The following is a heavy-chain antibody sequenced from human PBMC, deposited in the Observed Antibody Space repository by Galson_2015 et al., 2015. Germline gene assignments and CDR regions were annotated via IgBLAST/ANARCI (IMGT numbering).Heavy chain of an antibody. CDR2: ISYDGSNK. Sequence: SLRLSCAASGFTFSSYAMHWVRQAPGKGLEWVAVISYDGSNKYYADSVKGRFTISRDNSKNTLYLQMNSLRAEDTAVYYCARDPYTAMFTVLDYWGQGTLVTVSS. D-gene: IGHD5-18*01. CDR3: ARDPYTAMFTVLDY. CDR1: GFTFSSYA. V-gene: IGHV3-30-3*01. J-gene: IGHJ4*02.